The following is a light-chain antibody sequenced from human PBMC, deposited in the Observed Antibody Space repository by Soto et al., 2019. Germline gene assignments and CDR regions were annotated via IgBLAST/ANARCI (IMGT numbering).Light chain of an antibody. J-gene: IGLJ1*01. CDR1: SSNIGAGYD. V-gene: IGLV1-40*01. CDR2: GNS. Sequence: QSVLTQPPSVSGAPGQRVTISCTGSSSNIGAGYDVHWYQQLPGTAPKLLIYGNSNRPSGVPDRLSGSKSGTSASLAIIGLQAEDEADYYCQSYDSSLSGYVFGTGTKVTVL. CDR3: QSYDSSLSGYV.